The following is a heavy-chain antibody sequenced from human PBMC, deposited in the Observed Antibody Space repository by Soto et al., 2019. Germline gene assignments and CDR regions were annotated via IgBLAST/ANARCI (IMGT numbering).Heavy chain of an antibody. V-gene: IGHV4-39*07. CDR1: GGSISSSRYY. CDR3: ASSSSWEYYFDY. CDR2: IYYSGST. J-gene: IGHJ4*02. Sequence: SETLSLTCTVSGGSISSSRYYWGWIRQPPGKGLEWIGSIYYSGSTNYNPSLKSRVTISVDTSKNQFSLKLSSVTAADTAVYYCASSSSWEYYFDYWGQGTLVTVSS. D-gene: IGHD6-13*01.